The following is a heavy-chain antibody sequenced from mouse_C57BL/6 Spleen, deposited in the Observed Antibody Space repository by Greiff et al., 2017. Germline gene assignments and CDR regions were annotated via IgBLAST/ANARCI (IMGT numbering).Heavy chain of an antibody. CDR1: GFSLTSYG. V-gene: IGHV2-6-1*01. Sequence: VKLMESGPGLVAPSQSLSITCTVSGFSLTSYGVHWVRQPPGKGLEWLVVIWSDGSTTYNSALKSRLSISKDNSKSQVFLKMNSLQTDDTAMYYCARQLGRFNYAMDYWGQGTSVTVSS. D-gene: IGHD4-1*01. J-gene: IGHJ4*01. CDR3: ARQLGRFNYAMDY. CDR2: IWSDGST.